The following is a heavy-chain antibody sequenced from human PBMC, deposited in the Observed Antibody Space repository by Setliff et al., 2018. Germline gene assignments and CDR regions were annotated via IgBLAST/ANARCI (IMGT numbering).Heavy chain of an antibody. CDR3: ARGLGYCTNGVCYTGWYYYYCMDV. J-gene: IGHJ6*02. Sequence: GASVKVSCKASGYAFTGYYIHWVRQAPGQGLKWMGRINPNSGGTNYAQKFQGRVTMTRDMSIRTAYMELSRLTSDDTEGYYCARGLGYCTNGVCYTGWYYYYCMDVWGQGTTVTVSS. CDR2: INPNSGGT. CDR1: GYAFTGYY. V-gene: IGHV1-2*05. D-gene: IGHD2-8*01.